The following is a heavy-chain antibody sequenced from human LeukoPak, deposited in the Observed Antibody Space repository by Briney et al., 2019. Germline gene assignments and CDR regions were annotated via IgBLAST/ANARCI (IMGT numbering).Heavy chain of an antibody. D-gene: IGHD3-16*02. Sequence: GGSLRLSCAASGFTFSSYAMHWVRQAPGKGLEWVAVISYDGSNKYYADSVKGRFTISRDNSKNTLYLQMNSLRAEDTAVYYCAKARPLDYYYYYYMDVWGKGTTVTVSS. CDR2: ISYDGSNK. CDR1: GFTFSSYA. J-gene: IGHJ6*03. V-gene: IGHV3-30*04. CDR3: AKARPLDYYYYYYMDV.